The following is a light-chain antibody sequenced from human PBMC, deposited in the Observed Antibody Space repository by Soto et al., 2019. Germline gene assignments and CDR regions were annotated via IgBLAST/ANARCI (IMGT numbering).Light chain of an antibody. CDR2: DTS. V-gene: IGKV3-11*01. Sequence: ESVLTQSPVTLSLSPGDRATLSCRASQSVSTYLAWYQQKPGQAPRLLIYDTSNRATGIPARFSGSGSGTNFTLTISSLEPEDFAVYYCQHRTGWRGLTFGGGTKVEV. CDR3: QHRTGWRGLT. CDR1: QSVSTY. J-gene: IGKJ4*01.